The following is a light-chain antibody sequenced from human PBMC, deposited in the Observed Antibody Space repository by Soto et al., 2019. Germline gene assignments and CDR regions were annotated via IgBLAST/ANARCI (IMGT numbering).Light chain of an antibody. CDR3: QQYGSSPYT. CDR2: GAS. V-gene: IGKV3-20*01. Sequence: EIELTQSPGTLSLSPGERATLSCRASQSVSSSYLAWYQQKPGQAPRLLIYGASSRATGIPGRFSGSGSGTDFTLTISRLEPEDFAVYYCQQYGSSPYTFGQGTKLEIK. CDR1: QSVSSSY. J-gene: IGKJ2*01.